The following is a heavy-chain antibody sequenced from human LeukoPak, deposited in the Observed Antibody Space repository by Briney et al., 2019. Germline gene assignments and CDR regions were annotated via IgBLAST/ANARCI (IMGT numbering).Heavy chain of an antibody. Sequence: PGGSLRLSCAASGFTFSSYWVHWVRQAPGKGLVWVSRINTDGSSTSYADSVKGRFTISRDNAKNTPYLQMNSLRAEDTAVYYCARDAVDTANAVWGQGTTVTVSS. V-gene: IGHV3-74*01. D-gene: IGHD5-18*01. CDR2: INTDGSST. J-gene: IGHJ6*02. CDR1: GFTFSSYW. CDR3: ARDAVDTANAV.